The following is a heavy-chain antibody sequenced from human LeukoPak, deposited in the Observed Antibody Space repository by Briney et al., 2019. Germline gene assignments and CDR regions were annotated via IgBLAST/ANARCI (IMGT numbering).Heavy chain of an antibody. Sequence: GGSLRLSCAASGFTFSSYWMSWVRQGPGKGLEWVGNIKQDGSERYYVDSVKGRFTISRDNAKNSLYLQMNSLRAEDTAVYYCASEPYYNSSGYSDYWGQGTLVTVSS. CDR2: IKQDGSER. V-gene: IGHV3-7*01. J-gene: IGHJ4*02. D-gene: IGHD3-22*01. CDR3: ASEPYYNSSGYSDY. CDR1: GFTFSSYW.